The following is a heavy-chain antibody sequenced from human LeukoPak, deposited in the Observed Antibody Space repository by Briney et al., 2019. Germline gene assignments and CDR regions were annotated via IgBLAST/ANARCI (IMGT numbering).Heavy chain of an antibody. CDR2: IYYSGST. Sequence: PSETLSLTCTVSGGSISSYYWSWIRQPPGKGLEWIGYIYYSGSTNYNPSLKSRVTISVDTSKNQFSLKLSSVTAADTAVYYCARDLAPRYYYGSGSYYMDVWGQGTTVTVSS. J-gene: IGHJ6*03. CDR3: ARDLAPRYYYGSGSYYMDV. D-gene: IGHD3-10*01. V-gene: IGHV4-59*01. CDR1: GGSISSYY.